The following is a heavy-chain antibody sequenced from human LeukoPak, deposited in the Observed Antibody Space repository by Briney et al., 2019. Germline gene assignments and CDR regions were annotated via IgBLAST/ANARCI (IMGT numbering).Heavy chain of an antibody. CDR3: ARGPQYDFWNYMDV. V-gene: IGHV3-20*01. Sequence: PGGSLRLSCAASGFTFSSYSMNWVRRAPGKGLEWVSGINWNGGSTGYADSVKGRFTISRDNAKNSLYLQMNSLRAEDTALYHCARGPQYDFWNYMDVWGKGTTVTVSS. J-gene: IGHJ6*03. CDR1: GFTFSSYS. CDR2: INWNGGST. D-gene: IGHD3-3*01.